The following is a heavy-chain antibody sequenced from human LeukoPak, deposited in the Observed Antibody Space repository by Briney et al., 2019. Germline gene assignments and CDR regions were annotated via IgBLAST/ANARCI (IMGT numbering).Heavy chain of an antibody. V-gene: IGHV3-23*01. J-gene: IGHJ4*02. CDR1: GFTFSIYA. CDR3: AKDRAYSFDY. CDR2: ISASDSRT. D-gene: IGHD5-18*01. Sequence: PGGSLRLSCAASGFTFSIYAMSWVRQAPGKGPEWVSAISASDSRTYYTDSVKGRFTISRDNSKNTLYLQMNSLRAEDTAVYYSAKDRAYSFDYWGQGTLVTVSS.